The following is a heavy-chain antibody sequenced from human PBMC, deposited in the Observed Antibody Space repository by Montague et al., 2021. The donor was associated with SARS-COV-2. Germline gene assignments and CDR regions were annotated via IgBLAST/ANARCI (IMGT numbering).Heavy chain of an antibody. V-gene: IGHV4-34*01. J-gene: IGHJ6*02. D-gene: IGHD3-10*01. CDR1: GVSFSGYY. Sequence: SETLSLTCAVYGVSFSGYYWSWFRQLPGKGLEWFGEINHSGSTNYNPPLKSRVNISVDTSENQSSLKLSSVIAADTAVYYCARVRYCGSGTSLDMAVWGQGTTVTVSS. CDR3: ARVRYCGSGTSLDMAV. CDR2: INHSGST.